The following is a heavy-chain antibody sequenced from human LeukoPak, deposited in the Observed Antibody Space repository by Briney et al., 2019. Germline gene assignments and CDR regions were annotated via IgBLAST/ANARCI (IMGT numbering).Heavy chain of an antibody. CDR1: GFTFSSYA. CDR3: ARDNYVWGSYRCDYFDY. J-gene: IGHJ4*02. V-gene: IGHV3-21*01. D-gene: IGHD3-16*02. CDR2: ISSSSSYV. Sequence: PGGSLRLSCAASGFTFSSYAMTWVRQAPGKGLEWVSSISSSSSYVYYADSVKGRFTISRDNAKNSLYLQMNSLRAEDTAVYYCARDNYVWGSYRCDYFDYWGQGTLVTVSS.